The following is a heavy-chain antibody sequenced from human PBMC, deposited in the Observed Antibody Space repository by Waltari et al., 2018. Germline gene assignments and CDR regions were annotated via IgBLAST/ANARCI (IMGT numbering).Heavy chain of an antibody. CDR3: ASDTVLGGFDI. V-gene: IGHV4-59*08. J-gene: IGHJ3*02. CDR2: SYYTGST. CDR1: AGSIRTHY. Sequence: QVQLQESGPGRVNPSETLSLTCTASAGSIRTHYWSWIRQSPGKGLEWIGYSYYTGSTNYNPSLKSRVSISVDTSKNQFSLKLTSVTAADTAVYYCASDTVLGGFDIWGQGTMVTVSS. D-gene: IGHD2-15*01.